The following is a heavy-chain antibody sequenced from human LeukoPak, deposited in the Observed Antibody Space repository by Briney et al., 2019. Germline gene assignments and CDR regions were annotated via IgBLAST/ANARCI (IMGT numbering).Heavy chain of an antibody. V-gene: IGHV4-31*03. Sequence: SETLSLTCTVSGGSISSGGYYWSWICQHPGKGLEWIGYIYYSGSTYYNPSLKSRVTISVDTSKNQFSLKLSSVTAADTAVYYCARATTVTTSPQYYFDYWGQGTLVTVSS. CDR3: ARATTVTTSPQYYFDY. D-gene: IGHD4-17*01. CDR1: GGSISSGGYY. J-gene: IGHJ4*02. CDR2: IYYSGST.